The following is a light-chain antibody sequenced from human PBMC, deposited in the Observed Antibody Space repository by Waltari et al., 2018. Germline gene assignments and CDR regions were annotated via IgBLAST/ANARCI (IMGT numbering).Light chain of an antibody. CDR2: AAS. CDR1: QSISSY. J-gene: IGKJ1*01. CDR3: QQSYSTLGWT. V-gene: IGKV1-39*01. Sequence: DIQMTQSPSSLSASVGDRVTIPCRASQSISSYLNWYQQKPGKAPKLLIYAASSLQSGVPSRFSGSGSGTDFTLTISSLQPEDFATYYCQQSYSTLGWTFGQGTKVEIK.